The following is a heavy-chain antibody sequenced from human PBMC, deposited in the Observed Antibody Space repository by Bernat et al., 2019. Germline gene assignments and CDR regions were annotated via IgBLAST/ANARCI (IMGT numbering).Heavy chain of an antibody. J-gene: IGHJ4*02. CDR3: ARAFSYDFWSGYYFY. D-gene: IGHD3-3*01. CDR2: IIPMFGTA. V-gene: IGHV1-69*01. CDR1: GGTFSRYD. Sequence: QVQLVQSGAEVKKPGSLVKVSCKASGGTFSRYDISWVRQAPGQGLEWMGGIIPMFGTANYAQRFQGRVTITADESTSTAYMELSSLRSEDTAMYYCARAFSYDFWSGYYFYWGQGTLVTVSS.